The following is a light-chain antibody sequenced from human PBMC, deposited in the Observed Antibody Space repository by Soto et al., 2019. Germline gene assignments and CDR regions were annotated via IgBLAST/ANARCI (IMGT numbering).Light chain of an antibody. Sequence: EIVMTQSPATLSVSPGERATLSCRASQSVSSSLAWYQHKPGQAPRLLIYGASTRATGIQARFSGSGSGTEFTLTISSLQSEDLAVYYCQQYKNWLTWTFGQGTKVEI. V-gene: IGKV3-15*01. J-gene: IGKJ1*01. CDR1: QSVSSS. CDR2: GAS. CDR3: QQYKNWLTWT.